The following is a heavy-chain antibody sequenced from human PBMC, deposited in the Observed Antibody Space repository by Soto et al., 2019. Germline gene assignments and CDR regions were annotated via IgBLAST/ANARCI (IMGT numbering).Heavy chain of an antibody. CDR3: ARNYGSGSYFSWFDP. D-gene: IGHD3-10*01. CDR2: IIPIFGTA. CDR1: GGTFSSYA. Sequence: QVQLVQSGAEVKKPGSSVKVSCKASGGTFSSYAISWVRQAPGQGLEWMGGIIPIFGTANYAQKFQGRVTITADESTSKAYMELTSLRSEDTAVYYCARNYGSGSYFSWFDPWGQGTLVTVSS. V-gene: IGHV1-69*01. J-gene: IGHJ5*02.